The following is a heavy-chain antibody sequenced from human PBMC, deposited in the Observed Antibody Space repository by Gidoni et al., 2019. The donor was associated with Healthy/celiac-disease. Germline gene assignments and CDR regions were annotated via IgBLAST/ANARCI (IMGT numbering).Heavy chain of an antibody. V-gene: IGHV3-21*01. J-gene: IGHJ5*02. CDR2: ISSSSSYI. Sequence: EVQLVESGGGLVKPGGSLRLSCAASGFTFSSYSMNWVRQAPGKGLEWVSSISSSSSYIYYADSVKGRFTISRDNAKNSLYLQMNSLRAEDTAVYYCARAISDYGDYRNWFDPWGQGTLVTVSS. D-gene: IGHD4-17*01. CDR1: GFTFSSYS. CDR3: ARAISDYGDYRNWFDP.